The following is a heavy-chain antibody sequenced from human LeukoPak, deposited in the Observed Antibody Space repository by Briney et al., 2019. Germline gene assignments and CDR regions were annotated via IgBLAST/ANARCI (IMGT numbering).Heavy chain of an antibody. Sequence: SETLSLTCTVSGGSINSGSYYWSWIRQPAGKGLEWIGRMYTSGSTNYNPSLESRVSMSVDTSKNLLSLKLSSVTAADTAVYYCARVGVVPAAPAWYMDVWGKGTTVTVSS. CDR3: ARVGVVPAAPAWYMDV. J-gene: IGHJ6*03. D-gene: IGHD2-2*01. V-gene: IGHV4-61*02. CDR1: GGSINSGSYY. CDR2: MYTSGST.